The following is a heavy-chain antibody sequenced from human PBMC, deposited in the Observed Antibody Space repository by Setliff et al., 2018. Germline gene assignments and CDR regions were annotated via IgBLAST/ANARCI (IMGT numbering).Heavy chain of an antibody. D-gene: IGHD3-10*01. CDR1: GYTFISYD. V-gene: IGHV1-3*01. CDR2: INAGNGNT. Sequence: ASVKVSCKASGYTFISYDISWVRQAPGQGLEWMGWINAGNGNTKYSQKFQGRVTITRDTSASTAYMELSSLRSEDTAVYYCAIDGSGSYLYYYYGMDVWGQGTTVTVSS. CDR3: AIDGSGSYLYYYYGMDV. J-gene: IGHJ6*02.